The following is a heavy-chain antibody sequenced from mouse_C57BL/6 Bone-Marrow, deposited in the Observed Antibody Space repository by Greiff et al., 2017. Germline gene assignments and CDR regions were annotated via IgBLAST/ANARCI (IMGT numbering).Heavy chain of an antibody. CDR3: ARRPPFYGNYVDY. CDR1: GFTFSSYA. CDR2: ISDGGSYT. V-gene: IGHV5-4*03. Sequence: EVKLMESGGGLVKPGGSLKLSCAASGFTFSSYAMSWVRQTPEKRLEWVATISDGGSYTDYPDNVKGRFTISRDNAKNNLYLQMSHLKSEDTALYYCARRPPFYGNYVDYWGQGATLTVAS. D-gene: IGHD2-10*01. J-gene: IGHJ2*01.